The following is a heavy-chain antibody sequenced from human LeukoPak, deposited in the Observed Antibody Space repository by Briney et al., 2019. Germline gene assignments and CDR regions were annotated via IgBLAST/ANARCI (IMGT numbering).Heavy chain of an antibody. Sequence: SETLSLTCTVSGCSISNGYYWGWIRRPPGKGLEWIGTTYHSGTSYYNPSLKSRVTISVDTSKNQLSLKVNSVTAADTAVYYCARVVRDCSGGSCYPRPPNWFDPWGQGTLVTVSS. CDR1: GCSISNGYY. CDR2: TYHSGTS. D-gene: IGHD2-15*01. V-gene: IGHV4-38-2*02. J-gene: IGHJ5*02. CDR3: ARVVRDCSGGSCYPRPPNWFDP.